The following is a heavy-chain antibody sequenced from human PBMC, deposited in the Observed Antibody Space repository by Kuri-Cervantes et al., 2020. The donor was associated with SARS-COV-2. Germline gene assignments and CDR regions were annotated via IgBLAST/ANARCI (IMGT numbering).Heavy chain of an antibody. CDR1: GFTFSSYG. CDR2: ISHDGSNK. J-gene: IGHJ4*01. V-gene: IGHV3-30*18. CDR3: AKDQGDSYGISYFDY. Sequence: GGSLRLSCAASGFTFSSYGMHWVRQAPGKGLEWVAVISHDGSNKYYADSVKGRFTISRDNSKNTLYLQMNSLRAEDTAVYYCAKDQGDSYGISYFDYWAQEPWSPSPQ. D-gene: IGHD5-18*01.